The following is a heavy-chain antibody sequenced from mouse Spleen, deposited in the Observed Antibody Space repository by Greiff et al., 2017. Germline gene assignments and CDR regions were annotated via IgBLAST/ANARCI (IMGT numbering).Heavy chain of an antibody. Sequence: EVQLQQSGAELVKPGASVKLSCTASGFNIKDTYMHWVKQRPEQGLEWIGRIDPANGNTKYDPKFQGKATITADTSSNTAYLQLSSLTSEDTAVYYCAHFTTARPGDYWGQGTTLTVSS. CDR2: IDPANGNT. J-gene: IGHJ2*01. D-gene: IGHD1-2*01. CDR1: GFNIKDTY. V-gene: IGHV14-3*02. CDR3: AHFTTARPGDY.